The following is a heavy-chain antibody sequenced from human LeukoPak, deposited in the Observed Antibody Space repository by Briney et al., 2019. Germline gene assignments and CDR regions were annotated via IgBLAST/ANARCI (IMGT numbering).Heavy chain of an antibody. CDR3: ATVVAPVIAYYYYYMDV. D-gene: IGHD2-2*01. Sequence: PSETLSLTCTVSGGSISSGSYYWSWIRQPAGKGLEWIGRIYTSGSTNYNPSLKSRVTISVDTSKNQFSLKLSSVTAADTAVYYCATVVAPVIAYYYYYMDVWGKGTTVTVSS. CDR2: IYTSGST. J-gene: IGHJ6*03. CDR1: GGSISSGSYY. V-gene: IGHV4-61*02.